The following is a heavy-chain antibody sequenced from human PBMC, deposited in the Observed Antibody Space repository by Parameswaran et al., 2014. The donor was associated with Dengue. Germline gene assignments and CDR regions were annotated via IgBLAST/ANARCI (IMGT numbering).Heavy chain of an antibody. CDR2: INWNGGST. V-gene: IGHV3-20*01. Sequence: RWIRQPPGKGLEWVSGINWNGGSTGYADSVKGRFTISRDNAKNSLYLQMNSLRAEDTALYHCARVSCTDTAMGGKCLSYYYGMDVWGQGTTVTVSS. CDR3: ARVSCTDTAMGGKCLSYYYGMDV. D-gene: IGHD5-18*01. J-gene: IGHJ6*02.